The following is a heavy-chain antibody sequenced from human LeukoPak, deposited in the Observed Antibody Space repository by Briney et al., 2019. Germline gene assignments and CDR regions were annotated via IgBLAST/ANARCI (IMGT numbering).Heavy chain of an antibody. CDR2: IWYDGNNA. CDR3: AKDSARGAYRNFDY. Sequence: PGRSLRLSCTASGFTFSNYGMHWVRQAPGKGLEWVAVIWYDGNNAYYADSVKGRFTISRDNSKNMVYLLLNSLRADDTAVYYCAKDSARGAYRNFDYWGQGTLVTVSS. CDR1: GFTFSNYG. J-gene: IGHJ4*02. V-gene: IGHV3-33*06. D-gene: IGHD3-10*01.